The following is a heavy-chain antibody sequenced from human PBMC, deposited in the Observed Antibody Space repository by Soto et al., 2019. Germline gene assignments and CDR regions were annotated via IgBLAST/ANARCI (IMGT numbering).Heavy chain of an antibody. V-gene: IGHV1-58*01. J-gene: IGHJ6*02. CDR3: AARRSGLYAMDV. CDR2: IVGGSGNT. Sequence: SAKVSWKASGFTFSTSAVQWVRQARGQRPEWMGWIVGGSGNTNYAQNSQERVIITRDMSTSTVYMELSSLRSDDTAVYFCAARRSGLYAMDVWGQGTTVTVSS. CDR1: GFTFSTSA. D-gene: IGHD1-26*01.